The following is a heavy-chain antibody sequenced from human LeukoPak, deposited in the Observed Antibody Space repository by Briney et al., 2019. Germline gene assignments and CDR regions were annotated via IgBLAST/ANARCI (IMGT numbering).Heavy chain of an antibody. CDR1: GGSISSHY. CDR2: IYYSGST. V-gene: IGHV4-59*11. J-gene: IGHJ3*02. D-gene: IGHD2-2*01. CDR3: ARDHCSSTSCEGGPAFDI. Sequence: PSETLSLTCTVSGGSISSHYWSWIRQPPGKGLEWIGYIYYSGSTNYNPSLKSRVTISVDTSKNQFSLKLSSVTAADTAVYYCARDHCSSTSCEGGPAFDIWGQGTMVTVSS.